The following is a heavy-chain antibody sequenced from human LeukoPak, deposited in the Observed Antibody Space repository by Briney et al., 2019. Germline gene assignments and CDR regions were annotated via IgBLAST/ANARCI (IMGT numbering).Heavy chain of an antibody. CDR1: GFTFSSYA. D-gene: IGHD6-13*01. CDR2: IYSGGST. Sequence: PGGSLRLSCAASGFTFSSYAMSWVRQAPGKGLERVSIIYSGGSTYYADSVKGRFTISRDNSKNILYLQMNSLRAEDTALYYCARVGYTDSWYSSPPFDYWGQGTLDTVSS. V-gene: IGHV3-66*01. CDR3: ARVGYTDSWYSSPPFDY. J-gene: IGHJ4*02.